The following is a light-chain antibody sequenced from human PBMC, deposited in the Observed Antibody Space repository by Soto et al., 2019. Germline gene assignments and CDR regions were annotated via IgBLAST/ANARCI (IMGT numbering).Light chain of an antibody. CDR1: SSDVGSYNF. CDR3: CSYAGSSTWV. J-gene: IGLJ1*01. V-gene: IGLV2-23*01. Sequence: QSALTQPASVSGSPGQSITISCTGTSSDVGSYNFVSWYQQHPGKAPKLMIYEDSKRPSGVSNRFSGSKSGNTASLTISGLQAEDEADYYCCSYAGSSTWVFGTGTKVTVL. CDR2: EDS.